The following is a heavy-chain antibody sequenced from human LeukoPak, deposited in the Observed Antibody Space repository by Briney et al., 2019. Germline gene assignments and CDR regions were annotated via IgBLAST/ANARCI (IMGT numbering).Heavy chain of an antibody. Sequence: GGSLRLSCAASGFTFSSYEMNWVRQAPGKGLEWVSIIFGNGDTTYYADSVKGRFTVSRDNSKDTLYLQMNDLRPDDTAIYYCAKRNTMVRGGPCFDYWGQGLLVTVSS. CDR1: GFTFSSYE. V-gene: IGHV3-23*01. CDR2: IFGNGDTT. J-gene: IGHJ4*02. D-gene: IGHD3-10*01. CDR3: AKRNTMVRGGPCFDY.